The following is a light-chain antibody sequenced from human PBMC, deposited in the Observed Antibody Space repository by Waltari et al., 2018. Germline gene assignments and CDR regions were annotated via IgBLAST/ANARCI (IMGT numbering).Light chain of an antibody. CDR1: QSLLHSNGKTY. CDR3: MQALQTPLT. CDR2: RVS. J-gene: IGKJ4*01. Sequence: DIVMTQTPLSLPVTPGEPASLPCRSNQSLLHSNGKTYLYWYLQKAGQPPRLLIHRVSNRFSGVPDRFSGSGSGTDFTLKISRVEAEDVGIYYCMQALQTPLTFGGGTEVEIK. V-gene: IGKV2-29*02.